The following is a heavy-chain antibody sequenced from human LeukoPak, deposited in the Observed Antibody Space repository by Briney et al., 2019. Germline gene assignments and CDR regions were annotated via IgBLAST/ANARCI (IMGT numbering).Heavy chain of an antibody. V-gene: IGHV4-61*02. D-gene: IGHD2-15*01. CDR1: GGSISSGSYY. J-gene: IGHJ4*02. CDR2: IYTSGST. Sequence: PSETLYLTCTVSGGSISSGSYYWSWIRQPAGKGLEWIGRIYTSGSTNYNPSLKSRVTISVDTSKNQFSLKLSSVTAAGTAVYYCARALRYCSGGSCYSWFFDYWGQGTLVTVSS. CDR3: ARALRYCSGGSCYSWFFDY.